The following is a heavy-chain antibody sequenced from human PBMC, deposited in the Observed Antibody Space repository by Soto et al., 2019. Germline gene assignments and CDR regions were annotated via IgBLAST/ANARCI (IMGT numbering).Heavy chain of an antibody. V-gene: IGHV1-69*04. Sequence: SVKVSCKASGGTFSSYTISWVRQAPGQGLEWMGRIIPILGIANYAQKFQGRVTITADKSTSTAYMELSSLRSEDTAVYYCARDDNWIYYAFDIWGQGTMVTVSS. CDR1: GGTFSSYT. J-gene: IGHJ3*02. D-gene: IGHD1-7*01. CDR2: IIPILGIA. CDR3: ARDDNWIYYAFDI.